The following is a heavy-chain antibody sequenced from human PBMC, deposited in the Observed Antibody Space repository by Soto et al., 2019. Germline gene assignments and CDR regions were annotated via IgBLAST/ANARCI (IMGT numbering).Heavy chain of an antibody. CDR3: AKDLSTNADRYCSGGNCYSAQDY. CDR1: GFTFSSYC. Sequence: GGSLRLSCAASGFTFSSYCMHWVRQAPGKGLEWVAVISYDGSDKYYADSLKGRFTISGDNSKNTLYLLMNSLRAEDTAVYYCAKDLSTNADRYCSGGNCYSAQDYWGQGTLVTVSS. CDR2: ISYDGSDK. D-gene: IGHD2-15*01. J-gene: IGHJ4*02. V-gene: IGHV3-30*18.